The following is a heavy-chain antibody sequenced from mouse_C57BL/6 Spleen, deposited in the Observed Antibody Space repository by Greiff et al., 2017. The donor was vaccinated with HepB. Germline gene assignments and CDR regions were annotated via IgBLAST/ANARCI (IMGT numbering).Heavy chain of an antibody. CDR2: IYPGDGDT. CDR1: GYAFSSSW. J-gene: IGHJ3*01. V-gene: IGHV1-82*01. CDR3: ARSSDWFAY. Sequence: QVQLQQPGPELVKPGASVKISCKASGYAFSSSWMHWVKQRPGKGLEWIGRIYPGDGDTNYNGKFKGKATLTADKSSSTAYMQLSSLTSEDSAVYFCARSSDWFAYWGQGTLVTVSA.